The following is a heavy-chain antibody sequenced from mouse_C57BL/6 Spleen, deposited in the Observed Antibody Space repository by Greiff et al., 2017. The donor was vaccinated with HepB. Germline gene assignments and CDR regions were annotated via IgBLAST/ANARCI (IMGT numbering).Heavy chain of an antibody. Sequence: QVHVKQSGAELVRPGASVTLSCKASGYTFTDYEMHWVKQTPVHGLEWIGAIDPETGGTAYNQKFKGKAILTADKSSSTAYMELRSLTSEDSAVYYCTRCYYGPSRGAMDYWGQGTSVTVSS. D-gene: IGHD1-1*01. J-gene: IGHJ4*01. CDR2: IDPETGGT. CDR1: GYTFTDYE. CDR3: TRCYYGPSRGAMDY. V-gene: IGHV1-15*01.